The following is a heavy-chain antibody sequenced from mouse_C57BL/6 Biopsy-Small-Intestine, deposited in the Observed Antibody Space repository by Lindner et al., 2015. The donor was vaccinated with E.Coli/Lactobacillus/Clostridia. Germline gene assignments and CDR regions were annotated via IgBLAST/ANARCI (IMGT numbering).Heavy chain of an antibody. D-gene: IGHD2-1*01. CDR1: GYTFTEYT. V-gene: IGHV1-62-2*01. CDR3: ARHEEGLYYGNFWFAY. Sequence: VQLQESGAELVKPGASVKLSCKASGYTFTEYTTHWVKQRSGQGLEWIGWFYPGSGSIKYNEKFKDKATLTADKSSSTVYMELSRLTSEDSAVYFCARHEEGLYYGNFWFAYWGQGTLVTVSA. CDR2: FYPGSGSI. J-gene: IGHJ3*01.